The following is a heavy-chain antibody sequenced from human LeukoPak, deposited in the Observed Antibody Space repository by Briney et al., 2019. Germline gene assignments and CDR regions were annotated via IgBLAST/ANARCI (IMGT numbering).Heavy chain of an antibody. CDR1: GFTFSRHG. J-gene: IGHJ3*02. V-gene: IGHV3-33*08. CDR2: IGDTGRAK. Sequence: PGGPLRLSCAASGFTFSRHGMHWVRQAPGKGLEWVAVIGDTGRAKYYADSVEGRFTASRDNSKSTLYLQMNSLRAEDTAVYYCAKQVRYSSGRPDAFDIWGQGTMVTVSS. D-gene: IGHD6-19*01. CDR3: AKQVRYSSGRPDAFDI.